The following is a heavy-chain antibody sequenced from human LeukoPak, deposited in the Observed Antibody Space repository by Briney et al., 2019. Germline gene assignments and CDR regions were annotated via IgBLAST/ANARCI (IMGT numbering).Heavy chain of an antibody. V-gene: IGHV1-69*05. CDR2: IIPIFGTA. D-gene: IGHD2-21*01. CDR1: GGTFSSYA. CDR3: ATGEAGAFDI. Sequence: SVKVSCKASGGTFSSYAISWVRQAPGQGLEWMGRIIPIFGTANYAQKFQGRVTITTDDSTSTAYMELSSLRSEDTAVYYCATGEAGAFDIWGQRTMVTVSS. J-gene: IGHJ3*02.